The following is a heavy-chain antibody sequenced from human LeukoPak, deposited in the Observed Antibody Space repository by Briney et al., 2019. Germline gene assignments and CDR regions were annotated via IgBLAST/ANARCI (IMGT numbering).Heavy chain of an antibody. CDR2: IWYNGNEK. CDR3: ARDGDYYGSGTTTPYYFDY. Sequence: GMHWVRQAPGKGLEWVAVIWYNGNEKYYTGSVEGRFTISRDNSKNTLYLQMNSLRAEDTAVYYCARDGDYYGSGTTTPYYFDYWGQGTLVTVSS. D-gene: IGHD3-10*01. CDR1: G. J-gene: IGHJ4*02. V-gene: IGHV3-33*01.